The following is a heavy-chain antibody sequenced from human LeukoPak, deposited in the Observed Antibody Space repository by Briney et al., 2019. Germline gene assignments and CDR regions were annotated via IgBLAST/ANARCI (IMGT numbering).Heavy chain of an antibody. J-gene: IGHJ4*02. CDR2: IHHSGTA. CDR1: GRSINNGYF. CDR3: ARDRGALGATVPAIFAVNFFDS. D-gene: IGHD2-2*02. V-gene: IGHV4-38-2*02. Sequence: SETLSLTCTVSGRSINNGYFWGWIRQPPGKGLEWIASIHHSGTASYNPSLESRVTISVDTSKNQFSLMLSSVTAADTAVYYCARDRGALGATVPAIFAVNFFDSWGQGTLGTVSS.